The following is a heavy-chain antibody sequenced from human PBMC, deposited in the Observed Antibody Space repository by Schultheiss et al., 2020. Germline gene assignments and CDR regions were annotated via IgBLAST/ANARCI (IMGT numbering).Heavy chain of an antibody. D-gene: IGHD3-3*01. Sequence: SATLSLTCAVSGGSISSSNWWSWVRQPPGKGLEWIGSIYYSGSTNYNPSLKSRVTISVDTSKNQFSLKLSSVTAADTAVYYCARVTIFGVVWWFDPWGQGTLVNGYS. J-gene: IGHJ5*02. V-gene: IGHV4-4*02. CDR2: IYYSGST. CDR3: ARVTIFGVVWWFDP. CDR1: GGSISSSNW.